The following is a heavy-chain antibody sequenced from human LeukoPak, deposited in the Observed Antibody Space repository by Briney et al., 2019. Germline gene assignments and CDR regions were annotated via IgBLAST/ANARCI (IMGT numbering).Heavy chain of an antibody. D-gene: IGHD3-10*01. CDR1: GFTFDDYG. CDR2: ISWNSGSI. CDR3: AKEKLFRLGSSKGDAFDI. Sequence: SLTLSCAPSGFTFDDYGMHWVRQAPGKGLDWVSGISWNSGSIGYTDSVKGRFTISRDAAKNSLYLQMNSLRTEVTALYYCAKEKLFRLGSSKGDAFDIWGQGTMVTVSS. J-gene: IGHJ3*02. V-gene: IGHV3-9*01.